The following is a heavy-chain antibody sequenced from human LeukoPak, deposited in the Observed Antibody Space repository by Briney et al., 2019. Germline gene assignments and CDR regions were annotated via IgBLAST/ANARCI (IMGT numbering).Heavy chain of an antibody. V-gene: IGHV1-18*01. CDR2: ISAYNGNT. Sequence: ASVKVSCKASGGTFSSYGISWVRQAPGQGLEWMGWISAYNGNTNYAQKLQGRVTMTTDTSTSTAFMELRSLRSDDTAVYYCARNAPGVPDRFDPWGQGTLVTVSS. CDR3: ARNAPGVPDRFDP. D-gene: IGHD2-8*01. J-gene: IGHJ5*02. CDR1: GGTFSSYG.